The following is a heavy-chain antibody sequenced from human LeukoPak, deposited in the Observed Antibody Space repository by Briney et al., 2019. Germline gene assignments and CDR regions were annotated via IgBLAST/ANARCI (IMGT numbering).Heavy chain of an antibody. V-gene: IGHV3-30*02. CDR2: IRYDGSNK. Sequence: EGSLRLSCAASGFTFSSYGMHWVRQAPGKGLEWVTFIRYDGSNKYYADSVKGRFTISRDNSKNTLYLQMNSLRAEDTAVYYCAKDYYDGQYSFDAFDIWGQGTMVTVSS. CDR1: GFTFSSYG. D-gene: IGHD3-22*01. CDR3: AKDYYDGQYSFDAFDI. J-gene: IGHJ3*02.